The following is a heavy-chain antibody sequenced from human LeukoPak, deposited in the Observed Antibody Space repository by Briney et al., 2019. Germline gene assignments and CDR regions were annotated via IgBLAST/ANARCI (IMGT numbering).Heavy chain of an antibody. CDR1: GFTFSSYG. Sequence: GGSLRLSCAASGFTFSSYGMHWVRQTPGGGLEWVAFIWHDERKNYYAKSVKGRFTISRDNAKNSLYLQVNSLRAEDTAVYYCARGNYGLFDYWGQGTLVTVSS. J-gene: IGHJ4*02. D-gene: IGHD4-11*01. CDR3: ARGNYGLFDY. CDR2: IWHDERKN. V-gene: IGHV3-33*01.